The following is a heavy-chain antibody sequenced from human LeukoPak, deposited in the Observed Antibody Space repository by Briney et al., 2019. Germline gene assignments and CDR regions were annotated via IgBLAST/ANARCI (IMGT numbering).Heavy chain of an antibody. D-gene: IGHD3-22*01. CDR3: ARDSGYYPN. V-gene: IGHV4-59*01. J-gene: IGHJ4*02. Sequence: QVQLQESGPGLVKPSETLSLPCTVSGGSISIYYWSWIRQPPGKGLEWIGYSYYSGSTNYNPSLKTRVTISVDTSKNQFSLKLSSVTAADTAVYYCARDSGYYPNWGQGTLVTVSS. CDR1: GGSISIYY. CDR2: SYYSGST.